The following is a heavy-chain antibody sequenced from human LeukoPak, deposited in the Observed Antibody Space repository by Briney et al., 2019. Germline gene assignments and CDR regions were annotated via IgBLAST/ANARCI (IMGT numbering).Heavy chain of an antibody. CDR2: ISYDGSNK. CDR1: GFTFSGYG. J-gene: IGHJ4*02. Sequence: GGSLRLSCAASGFTFSGYGMHWVRQGPGKGLEGVAVISYDGSNKYYADSVKGRFTISRDNSKNTLYLQMNSLRAEDTAVYYCAKDAYCSSTSCYSNFDYWGQGTLVTVSS. D-gene: IGHD2-2*02. V-gene: IGHV3-30*18. CDR3: AKDAYCSSTSCYSNFDY.